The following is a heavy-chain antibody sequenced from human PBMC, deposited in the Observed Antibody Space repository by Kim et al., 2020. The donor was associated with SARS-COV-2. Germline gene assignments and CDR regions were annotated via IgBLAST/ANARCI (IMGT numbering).Heavy chain of an antibody. CDR3: ASQATSYYGSGIDY. CDR2: INNSSSDI. V-gene: IGHV3-21*01. CDR1: GFTFSSYS. Sequence: GGSLRLSCAASGFTFSSYSMNWVRQAPGKGLEWVATINNSSSDIYYADSVKGRFTISRDNAKNSLYLQMNSLRAEDTAVYYCASQATSYYGSGIDYWGQGTLVTVSS. J-gene: IGHJ4*02. D-gene: IGHD3-10*01.